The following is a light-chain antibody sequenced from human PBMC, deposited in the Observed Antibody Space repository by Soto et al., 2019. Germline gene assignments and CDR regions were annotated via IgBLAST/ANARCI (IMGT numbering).Light chain of an antibody. Sequence: IVLTQSPGTLSLSPGERATLSCRASQSISSSYLAWYQQKPGQAPRLLINGASSRATGIPDRFSGSGSGTDFTLTISRLEPEDFAVYYCQQYGSSPPMYTFGQGTKLEIK. CDR2: GAS. CDR3: QQYGSSPPMYT. V-gene: IGKV3-20*01. CDR1: QSISSSY. J-gene: IGKJ2*01.